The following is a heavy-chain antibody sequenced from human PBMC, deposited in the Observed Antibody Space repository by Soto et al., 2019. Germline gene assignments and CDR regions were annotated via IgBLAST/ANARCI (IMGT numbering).Heavy chain of an antibody. CDR1: GFTFSSYW. Sequence: EVQLVESGGGLVQPGGSLRLSCAASGFTFSSYWMSWVRQAPGKGLEWVANIKQDGSEKYYVDSVKGRFTISRDNAKNSLYLQMNSLRAEDTAVYYCAREHVLRYFDWLLYEGYFDYWGQGTLVTVSS. V-gene: IGHV3-7*01. CDR2: IKQDGSEK. CDR3: AREHVLRYFDWLLYEGYFDY. J-gene: IGHJ4*02. D-gene: IGHD3-9*01.